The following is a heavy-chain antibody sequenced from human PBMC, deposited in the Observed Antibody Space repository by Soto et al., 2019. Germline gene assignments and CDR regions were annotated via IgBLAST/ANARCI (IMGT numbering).Heavy chain of an antibody. CDR3: ARTRRDGYNSNAMDY. J-gene: IGHJ4*02. Sequence: EVQLVESGGGLVKPGGSLRLSCAASGFTFSSYSMNWVRQAPGKGLEWVSSISSSSSYIYYADSVKGRFTISRDNSKNSLYRQLNSLRAEDTAVDYCARTRRDGYNSNAMDYGGQGTLVTVSS. V-gene: IGHV3-21*01. CDR1: GFTFSSYS. D-gene: IGHD5-12*01. CDR2: ISSSSSYI.